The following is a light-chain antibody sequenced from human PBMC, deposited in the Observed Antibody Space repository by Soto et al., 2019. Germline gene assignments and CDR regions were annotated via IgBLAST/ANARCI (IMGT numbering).Light chain of an antibody. CDR2: DVS. CDR3: CSYAGSYTFEVV. J-gene: IGLJ2*01. V-gene: IGLV2-11*01. CDR1: SSDVGGYNY. Sequence: QSVLTQPRSVSGSPGQSVTISCTGTSSDVGGYNYVSWYQQHPGKAPKLMIYDVSKRPSGVPDRFSGSKSGNTASLTISGRQAEDEADYYCCSYAGSYTFEVVFGGGTKLTVL.